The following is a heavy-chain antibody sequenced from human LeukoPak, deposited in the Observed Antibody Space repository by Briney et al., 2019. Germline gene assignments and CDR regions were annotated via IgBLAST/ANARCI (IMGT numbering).Heavy chain of an antibody. J-gene: IGHJ4*02. Sequence: PSQTLSLTCTVSGGSISSGGYYWSWIRQPPGKGLEWIGYIYHSGSTYYNPSLKSRVTISVDRSKNQFSLKLSSVTAADTAVYYCARQLMATHPFDYWGQGTLVTVSS. D-gene: IGHD5-24*01. V-gene: IGHV4-30-2*01. CDR1: GGSISSGGYY. CDR3: ARQLMATHPFDY. CDR2: IYHSGST.